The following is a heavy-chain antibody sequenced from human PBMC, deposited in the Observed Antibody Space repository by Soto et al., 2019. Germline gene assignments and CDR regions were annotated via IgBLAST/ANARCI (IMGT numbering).Heavy chain of an antibody. D-gene: IGHD6-13*01. CDR3: ARLRAAGLSQIIAAAGSRYYYYYGMDV. Sequence: QVQLQQWGAGLLKPSETLSLTCAVYGASFNDYYWSWIRQPPGKGLEWIGEINHTGSTNYNPSLKSRVTISVGTSKTQFSLKLSSVTAADTAVYYCARLRAAGLSQIIAAAGSRYYYYYGMDVWGQGTTVTVSS. V-gene: IGHV4-34*01. CDR2: INHTGST. J-gene: IGHJ6*02. CDR1: GASFNDYY.